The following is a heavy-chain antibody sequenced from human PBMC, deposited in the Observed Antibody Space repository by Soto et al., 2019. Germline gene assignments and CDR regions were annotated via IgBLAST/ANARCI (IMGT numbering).Heavy chain of an antibody. D-gene: IGHD2-2*01. CDR3: ARAYIVVVPAAMREDYGDYVAPSQLDY. CDR2: IYYSGST. J-gene: IGHJ4*02. CDR1: GGSISSGGYY. V-gene: IGHV4-31*03. Sequence: SEALSLTCTVSGGSISSGGYYWSWIRQHPGKGLEWIGYIYYSGSTYYNPSLKSRVTISVDTSKNQFSLKLSSVTAADTAVYYCARAYIVVVPAAMREDYGDYVAPSQLDYWGQGTLVTVSS.